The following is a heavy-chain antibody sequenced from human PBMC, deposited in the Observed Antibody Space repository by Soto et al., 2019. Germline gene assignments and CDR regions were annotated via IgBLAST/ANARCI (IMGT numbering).Heavy chain of an antibody. CDR3: ARGKYCSGGSCYSYYYYGMDV. CDR2: IYHSGST. V-gene: IGHV4-38-2*01. CDR1: GYSISSGYY. J-gene: IGHJ6*02. D-gene: IGHD2-15*01. Sequence: SETLSLTCAVSGYSISSGYYWGWIRQPPGKGLEWIGSIYHSGSTYYNPSLKSRVTISVDTSKNQFPLKLSSVTAADTAVYYCARGKYCSGGSCYSYYYYGMDVWGQGTTVTVSS.